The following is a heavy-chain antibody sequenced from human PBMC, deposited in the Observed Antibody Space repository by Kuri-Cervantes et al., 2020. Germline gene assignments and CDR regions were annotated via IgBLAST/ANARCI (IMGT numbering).Heavy chain of an antibody. CDR1: GYTFTGYY. CDR2: INPNSGGT. J-gene: IGHJ3*02. D-gene: IGHD2-2*01. CDR3: ARVCSTSCSDAFDI. V-gene: IGHV1-2*02. Sequence: ASVKVSCKASGYTFTGYYMHWVRQAPGQGLEWMGWINPNSGGTNYAQKFQGRVTMTRDTSISTAYMELSRLRSDGTAVYYCARVCSTSCSDAFDIWGQGTMVTVSS.